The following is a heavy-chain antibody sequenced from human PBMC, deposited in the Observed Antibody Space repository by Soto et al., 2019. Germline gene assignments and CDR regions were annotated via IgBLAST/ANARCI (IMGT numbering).Heavy chain of an antibody. V-gene: IGHV4-30-4*08. J-gene: IGHJ6*02. CDR3: ARDSLGGHYYYYYGMDV. D-gene: IGHD6-13*01. CDR1: GGSISSGGYY. CDR2: IYYSGST. Sequence: PSETLSLTCTVSGGSISSGGYYWSWIRQHPGKGLEWIGYIYYSGSTYYNPSLKSRVTISVDTSKNQFSLKLSSVTAADTAVYYCARDSLGGHYYYYYGMDVWGQGTTVTVSS.